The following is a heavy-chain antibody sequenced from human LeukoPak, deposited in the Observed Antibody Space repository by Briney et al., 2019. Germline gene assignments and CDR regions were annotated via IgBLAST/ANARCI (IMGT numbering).Heavy chain of an antibody. CDR3: AKVRKGVGAFDL. CDR1: GFTFSIYA. J-gene: IGHJ3*01. CDR2: ISASGATT. Sequence: GGSLRLSCAASGFTFSIYAMSWVRQAPGRGLQWVSGISASGATTYYADSLNGRFTVSRDISKNTLYLQMSGLRAEDSAIYCCAKVRKGVGAFDLWGQGTMVTVSS. V-gene: IGHV3-23*01. D-gene: IGHD3-16*01.